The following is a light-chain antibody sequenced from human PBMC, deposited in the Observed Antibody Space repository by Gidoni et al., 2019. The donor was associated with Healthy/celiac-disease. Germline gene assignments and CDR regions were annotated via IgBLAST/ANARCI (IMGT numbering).Light chain of an antibody. CDR1: QSVLYSSNNTNY. V-gene: IGKV4-1*01. Sequence: DIVMTQSPDSLAVSLGERATINCKSSQSVLYSSNNTNYLAWYQQKPGQPPKLLIYCASTRESGVPDRFSGSGSGTDFTLTISSLQAEEVAVYYCQQYYSTPVTCGQGTKVEIK. CDR3: QQYYSTPVT. CDR2: CAS. J-gene: IGKJ1*01.